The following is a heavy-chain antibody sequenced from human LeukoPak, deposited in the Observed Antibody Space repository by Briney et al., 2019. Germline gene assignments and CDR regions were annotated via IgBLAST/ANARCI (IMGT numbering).Heavy chain of an antibody. J-gene: IGHJ4*02. CDR2: INPNSGGT. D-gene: IGHD2-2*03. CDR3: ARGGLRVDIVVVPAAD. V-gene: IGHV1-2*02. CDR1: GYTFTGYY. Sequence: ASVKVSCKAPGYTFTGYYMHWVRQAPGQGLEWMGWINPNSGGTNYAQKFQGRVTMTRDTSISTAYMELSRLRFDDTAVYYCARGGLRVDIVVVPAADWGQGTLVTVSS.